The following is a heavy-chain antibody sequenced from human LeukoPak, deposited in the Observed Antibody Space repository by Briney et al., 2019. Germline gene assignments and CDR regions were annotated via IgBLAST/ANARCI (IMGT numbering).Heavy chain of an antibody. V-gene: IGHV4-34*01. J-gene: IGHJ4*02. CDR1: GGSFSGYY. CDR2: INHSGST. Sequence: SETLSLTCAVYGGSFSGYYWSWIRQPPGKGLEWIGEINHSGSTNYNPSLKSRVTISVDTSKNQFSLKLSSATAADTAVYYCARLRGSYYGDYFDYWGQGTLVTVSS. D-gene: IGHD3-10*01. CDR3: ARLRGSYYGDYFDY.